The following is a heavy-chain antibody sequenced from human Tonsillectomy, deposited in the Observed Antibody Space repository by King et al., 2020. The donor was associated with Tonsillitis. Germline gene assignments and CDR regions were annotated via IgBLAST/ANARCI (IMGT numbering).Heavy chain of an antibody. D-gene: IGHD3-3*01. CDR1: GGTFSSYG. CDR3: ASSIFGEPDYYYYYMDV. J-gene: IGHJ6*03. V-gene: IGHV1-69*01. CDR2: ITPIFGTV. Sequence: VQLVESGAEVKKPGSSVKVSCKASGGTFSSYGISWVRQARGQGLEWMGVITPIFGTVNYAQKFQGRVTITADESTSTAYMELSSLRSDDTAVYYCASSIFGEPDYYYYYMDVWGKGTTVTVSS.